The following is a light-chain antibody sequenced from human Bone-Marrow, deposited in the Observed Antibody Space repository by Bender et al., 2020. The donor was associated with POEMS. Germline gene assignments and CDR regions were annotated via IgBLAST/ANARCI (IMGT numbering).Light chain of an antibody. Sequence: SYELTQPPSVSVSPGQTAIITCSGDKLGDQYACWYQQKAGQSPVLVIFENNKRPSGIPERFSGSNSGNTATLTISGTQAVDEADYYCQSWDRTTVVFGGGTKLTVL. CDR3: QSWDRTTVV. V-gene: IGLV3-1*01. J-gene: IGLJ2*01. CDR2: ENN. CDR1: KLGDQY.